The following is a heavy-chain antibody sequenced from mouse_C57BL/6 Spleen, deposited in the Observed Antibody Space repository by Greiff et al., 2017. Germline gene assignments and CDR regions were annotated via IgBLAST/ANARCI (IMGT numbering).Heavy chain of an antibody. CDR3: ARDWDGYFDV. Sequence: QVQLKQSGPELVKPGASVKISCKASGYAFSSSWMNWVKQRPGKGLEWIGRIYPGDGDTNYNGKFKGKATLTADKSSSTAYMQLSSLTSEDSAVYFCARDWDGYFDVWGTGTTVTVSS. J-gene: IGHJ1*03. D-gene: IGHD4-1*01. V-gene: IGHV1-82*01. CDR1: GYAFSSSW. CDR2: IYPGDGDT.